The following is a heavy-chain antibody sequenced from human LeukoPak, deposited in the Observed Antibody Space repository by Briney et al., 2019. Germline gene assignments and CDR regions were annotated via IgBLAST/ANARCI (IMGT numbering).Heavy chain of an antibody. D-gene: IGHD5-18*01. V-gene: IGHV7-4-1*02. Sequence: ASVKVSCKASGYTFTSYAMNWVRQAPGQGLEWMGGINTNTGNPTYAQGFTGRFVFSLDTSVSTAYLQISSLKAEDTAVYYCARGTWIQLWPSSPDAFDIWGQGTMVTVSS. CDR3: ARGTWIQLWPSSPDAFDI. J-gene: IGHJ3*02. CDR1: GYTFTSYA. CDR2: INTNTGNP.